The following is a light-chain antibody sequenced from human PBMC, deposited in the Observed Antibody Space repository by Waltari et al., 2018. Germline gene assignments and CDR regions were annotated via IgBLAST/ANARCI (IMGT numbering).Light chain of an antibody. J-gene: IGLJ3*02. V-gene: IGLV1-44*01. CDR1: SSNIGSNT. CDR2: LNN. CDR3: ATWDDGLSGVV. Sequence: QSVLTQPPSASGTPGQRVTISCSGSSSNIGSNTVTWYQHLPGTAPNLLIYLNNRRPSGVPDRFSGSKSGTSASLAISGLQSEDEALYYCATWDDGLSGVVFGGGTKVTVL.